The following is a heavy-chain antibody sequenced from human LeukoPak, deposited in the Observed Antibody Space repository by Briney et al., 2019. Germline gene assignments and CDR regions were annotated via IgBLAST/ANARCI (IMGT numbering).Heavy chain of an antibody. CDR1: GFTFSTYG. CDR2: IWYDGSNK. CDR3: AREGYGGNPY. Sequence: GGSLRLSCAASGFTFSTYGMHWVRQAPGKGLDWVAIIWYDGSNKYYADSVKGRFTISRDNAKNSLYLQMNSLRAEDTAVYYCAREGYGGNPYWGQGTLVTVSS. D-gene: IGHD4-23*01. V-gene: IGHV3-33*01. J-gene: IGHJ4*02.